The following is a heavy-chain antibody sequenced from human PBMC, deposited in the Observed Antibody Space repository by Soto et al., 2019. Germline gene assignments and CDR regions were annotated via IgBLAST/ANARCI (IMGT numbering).Heavy chain of an antibody. CDR1: GYTFNSYG. Sequence: QVQLVQSGAEVKKPGASVKVSCKASGYTFNSYGIHWVRQGPGQRLEWMGWINAVNGKTKYSQKFQGRVTLTRDTSASTAYMELSSLRSEDTAVYYCERDGAVAGNINFDYWGQGTLVTVSS. V-gene: IGHV1-3*01. J-gene: IGHJ4*02. CDR3: ERDGAVAGNINFDY. D-gene: IGHD6-19*01. CDR2: INAVNGKT.